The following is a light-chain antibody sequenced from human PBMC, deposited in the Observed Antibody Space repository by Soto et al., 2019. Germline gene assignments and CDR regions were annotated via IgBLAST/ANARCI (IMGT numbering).Light chain of an antibody. CDR2: ENN. CDR3: GTWDSSLSAGV. CDR1: SSNIGSNW. Sequence: QSVLTQPPSVSAAPGQKVTITCSGSSSNIGSNWLSWYQQLPGTAPKLLIYENNKRPSGIPDRFSGSKSGTSATLGITGLQTGDEADYYCGTWDSSLSAGVFGHGTKLTVL. J-gene: IGLJ1*01. V-gene: IGLV1-51*02.